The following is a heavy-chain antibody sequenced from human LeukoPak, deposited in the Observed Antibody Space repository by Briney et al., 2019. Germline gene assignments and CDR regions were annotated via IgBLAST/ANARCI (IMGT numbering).Heavy chain of an antibody. CDR2: INHSGST. D-gene: IGHD5-18*01. CDR1: GGSFSGYY. CDR3: ARGSNTAMASLAYYYYYYMDV. J-gene: IGHJ6*03. V-gene: IGHV4-34*01. Sequence: SETLSLTCAVYGGSFSGYYWSWIRQPPGKGLEWIGEINHSGSTNYNPSLKSRVTISVDTSKNQFSLKLSSVTAADTAVYYCARGSNTAMASLAYYYYYYMDVWGKGTTVTISS.